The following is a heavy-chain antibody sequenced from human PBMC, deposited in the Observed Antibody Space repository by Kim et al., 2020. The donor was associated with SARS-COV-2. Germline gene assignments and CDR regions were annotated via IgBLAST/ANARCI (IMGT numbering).Heavy chain of an antibody. J-gene: IGHJ4*02. CDR2: IKKDGTNK. D-gene: IGHD1-26*01. CDR3: ARDWDRLFDY. CDR1: GFTFSNYW. V-gene: IGHV3-7*01. Sequence: GGSLRLSCIASGFTFSNYWMAWVRQAPGKGLEWVAVIKKDGTNKYYVDSVKGRFTISRDNAKNSLYLQMNSLRAEDAAVYYCARDWDRLFDYWGQGTLVTVSS.